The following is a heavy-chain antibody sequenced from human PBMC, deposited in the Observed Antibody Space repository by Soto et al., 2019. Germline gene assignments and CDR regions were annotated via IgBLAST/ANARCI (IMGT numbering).Heavy chain of an antibody. CDR1: GGTFTTYD. D-gene: IGHD6-19*01. CDR2: IIPLFDPT. Sequence: QVQLVQSGAEVRKPGSSVKVSCKASGGTFTTYDISWVRQAPGQGLEWMGGIIPLFDPTKYAQKFQGRVTITADKSTGTAYMELSSLRSEDTAMYYCARDRSSSWYKGTFYFDSWGQGTLVTVSS. V-gene: IGHV1-69*06. J-gene: IGHJ4*02. CDR3: ARDRSSSWYKGTFYFDS.